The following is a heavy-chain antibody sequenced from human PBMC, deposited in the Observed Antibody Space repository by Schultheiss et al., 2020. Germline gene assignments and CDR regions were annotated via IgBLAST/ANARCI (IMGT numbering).Heavy chain of an antibody. CDR2: IYYSGST. V-gene: IGHV4-31*03. Sequence: SETLSLTCTVSGGSISSGGYYWSWIRQHPGKGLEWIGYIYYSGSTYYNPSLKSRVTISVDTSKNQFSLKLSTVTAADSAVYYCARPGYCSGGSCYSRYYYYYGMDVWGQGTTVTVSS. J-gene: IGHJ6*02. CDR1: GGSISSGGYY. CDR3: ARPGYCSGGSCYSRYYYYYGMDV. D-gene: IGHD2-15*01.